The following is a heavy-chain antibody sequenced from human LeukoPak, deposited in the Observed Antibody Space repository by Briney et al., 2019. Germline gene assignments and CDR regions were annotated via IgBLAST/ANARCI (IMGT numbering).Heavy chain of an antibody. D-gene: IGHD6-19*01. Sequence: GASVKVSCKASGGTFSSYAISWVRQAPGQGLEWMGGIIPIFGTANYAQKFQGRVTITTDESTSTAYMELSSLRSEDTAVYYCAKGASSGWLLYWFDPWGQGTLVTVSS. V-gene: IGHV1-69*05. CDR3: AKGASSGWLLYWFDP. CDR2: IIPIFGTA. CDR1: GGTFSSYA. J-gene: IGHJ5*02.